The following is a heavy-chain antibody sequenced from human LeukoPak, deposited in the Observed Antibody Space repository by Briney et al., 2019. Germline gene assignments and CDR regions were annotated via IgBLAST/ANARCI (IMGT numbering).Heavy chain of an antibody. Sequence: PSETLSLTCTVSGGSISSSSYYWGWIRQPPGKGLEWIGSIYYSGSTYYNPSLKSRVTISIDKSKNQFSLRMSSVTGADTAVYYCARSRDTTNYYGMDVWGQGTTVTVSS. CDR3: ARSRDTTNYYGMDV. D-gene: IGHD1-26*01. V-gene: IGHV4-39*07. J-gene: IGHJ6*02. CDR2: IYYSGST. CDR1: GGSISSSSYY.